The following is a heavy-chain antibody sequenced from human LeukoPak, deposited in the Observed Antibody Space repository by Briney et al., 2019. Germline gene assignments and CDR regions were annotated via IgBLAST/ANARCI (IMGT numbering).Heavy chain of an antibody. D-gene: IGHD3-22*01. J-gene: IGHJ1*01. V-gene: IGHV4-34*01. CDR3: ASRFYYYDSSSYYERIKPLHRYFQP. CDR1: GGSFSGYY. CDR2: INHSGST. Sequence: PSETLSLTCAVYGGSFSGYYWSWIRQPPGKGREWMGEINHSGSTNYNPSLKSRVTISVDTSKNQFSLNPISVTAADTAVYYCASRFYYYDSSSYYERIKPLHRYFQPWGQGTLVTVSS.